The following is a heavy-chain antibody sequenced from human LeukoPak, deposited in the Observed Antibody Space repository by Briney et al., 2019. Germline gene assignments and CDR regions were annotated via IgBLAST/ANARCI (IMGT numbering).Heavy chain of an antibody. Sequence: GGSLRLSCAASGFTFSSYSMNWVRQAPGKGLEWVAVISYDGSNKYYADSVKGRFTISRDNSKNTLYLQMNSLRAEDTAVYYCAKDLVVGASGMDVWGQGTTVAVSS. CDR3: AKDLVVGASGMDV. J-gene: IGHJ6*02. D-gene: IGHD1-26*01. CDR2: ISYDGSNK. CDR1: GFTFSSYS. V-gene: IGHV3-30*18.